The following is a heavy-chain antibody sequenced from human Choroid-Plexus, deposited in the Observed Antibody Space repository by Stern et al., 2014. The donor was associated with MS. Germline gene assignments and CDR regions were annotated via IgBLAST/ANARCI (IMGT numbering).Heavy chain of an antibody. CDR2: VSYDGSNK. CDR3: AKDRQYLTYFFDH. CDR1: GFTFGSCA. D-gene: IGHD2-8*01. J-gene: IGHJ5*02. V-gene: IGHV3-30*18. Sequence: QVQLVESGGGVVQPGRPLRLSCAASGFTFGSCAMHWVRQAPGKGLEWVAGVSYDGSNKYYADSVKGRFTVSRDNSQNTLYMQMSSLRAEDTAVCYCAKDRQYLTYFFDHWGQGSLVTVSS.